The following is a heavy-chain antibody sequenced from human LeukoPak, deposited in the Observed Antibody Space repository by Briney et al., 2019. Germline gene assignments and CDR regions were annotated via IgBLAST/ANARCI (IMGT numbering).Heavy chain of an antibody. CDR3: ARGEGPGYYYDSSGYAPDY. CDR2: ISSSSTYI. D-gene: IGHD3-22*01. Sequence: PGGSLRLSCAASGFTFSTYSMNWVRQAPGKGLEWVSSISSSSTYIYYADSAKGRFTISRDNAKNSLSLQMNSLRAEDTAVFYCARGEGPGYYYDSSGYAPDYWGQGTLVTVSS. V-gene: IGHV3-21*01. J-gene: IGHJ4*02. CDR1: GFTFSTYS.